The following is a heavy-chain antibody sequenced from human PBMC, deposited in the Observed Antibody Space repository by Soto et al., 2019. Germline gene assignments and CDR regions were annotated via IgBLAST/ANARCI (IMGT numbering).Heavy chain of an antibody. CDR3: ARDSSGTRY. D-gene: IGHD1-26*01. Sequence: QVQLVPSGAEVKKPGASVKVSCKASGYIFTNYFIHWVRQAPGQGLEWMGIINPSGGGTAYAQKFQDRVALTRDTSTSTVYMEMSSLRSEDTAVYYCARDSSGTRYWGQGTLVTVSS. CDR1: GYIFTNYF. J-gene: IGHJ4*02. V-gene: IGHV1-46*01. CDR2: INPSGGGT.